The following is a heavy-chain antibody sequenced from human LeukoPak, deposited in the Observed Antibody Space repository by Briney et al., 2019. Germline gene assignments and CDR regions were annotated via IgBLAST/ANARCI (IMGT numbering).Heavy chain of an antibody. V-gene: IGHV3-30*02. CDR1: GITFSPNG. D-gene: IGHD1-26*01. CDR3: ATVSGRWETFDY. CDR2: IRGDNGNT. Sequence: GGSLRLSCVASGITFSPNGFHCVRQAPGKGLAWVAFIRGDNGNTYYEDSVKGRFTISRDKSRNTLHLQMNSLGPEDTGFYYCATVSGRWETFDYWGQARLVSDCS. J-gene: IGHJ4*02.